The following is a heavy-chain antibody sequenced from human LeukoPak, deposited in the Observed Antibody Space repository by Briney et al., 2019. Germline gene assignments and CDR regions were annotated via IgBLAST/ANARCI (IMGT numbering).Heavy chain of an antibody. CDR3: ARGYRAWLR. J-gene: IGHJ4*02. D-gene: IGHD4-11*01. CDR2: INLDGSET. Sequence: GGSLRLSCAASGFTFSNYWMTWVRQGPGEGLEWLANINLDGSETHFVDSVKGRFTISRDNAKNSLSLQMSGLRVEDTAVYYCARGYRAWLRGGQEPQVTVSS. CDR1: GFTFSNYW. V-gene: IGHV3-7*01.